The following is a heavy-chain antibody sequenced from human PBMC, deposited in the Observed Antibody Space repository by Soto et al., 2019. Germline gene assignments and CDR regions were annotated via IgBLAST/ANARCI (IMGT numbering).Heavy chain of an antibody. CDR1: GGIFSSYA. CDR2: IIPIFGTA. J-gene: IGHJ4*02. CDR3: ARGGSGYVLFNEF. D-gene: IGHD3-22*01. Sequence: QEQLVQSGAEVKKPGSSVKVSCKASGGIFSSYAISWVRQAPGQGLGWMGGIIPIFGTANYAQKFQGRVTNTADESTITAYMDLSSLKSEDTAIYYCARGGSGYVLFNEFWGQGTRVTVSS. V-gene: IGHV1-69*01.